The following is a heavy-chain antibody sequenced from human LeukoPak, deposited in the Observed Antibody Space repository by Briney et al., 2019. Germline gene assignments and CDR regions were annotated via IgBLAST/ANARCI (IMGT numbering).Heavy chain of an antibody. J-gene: IGHJ4*02. D-gene: IGHD6-19*01. CDR1: GFTFSSYS. V-gene: IGHV3-48*02. CDR3: ARAHSSGYSSGWYSGY. Sequence: SGGSLRLSCAASGFTFSSYSMNWVRQAPGKGLEWVSYISSSGSSIFYADSVRGRFTISRDNAKNSLYLQMNSLRDEDTAVYYCARAHSSGYSSGWYSGYWGQGTLVTVSS. CDR2: ISSSGSSI.